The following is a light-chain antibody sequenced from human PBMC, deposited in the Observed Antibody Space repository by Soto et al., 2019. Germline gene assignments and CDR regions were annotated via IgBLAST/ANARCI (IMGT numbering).Light chain of an antibody. Sequence: QSVLTQPASVSGSPGQSITLSCTGTGSDVGGYNYVSWYQQHPGKAPKLVIYDVSDRPSGVSNRFSGSKSGNTASLTISGLQAEDEADYYCNSYTSSSTLVFGGGTKLTVL. CDR2: DVS. V-gene: IGLV2-14*03. CDR1: GSDVGGYNY. J-gene: IGLJ2*01. CDR3: NSYTSSSTLV.